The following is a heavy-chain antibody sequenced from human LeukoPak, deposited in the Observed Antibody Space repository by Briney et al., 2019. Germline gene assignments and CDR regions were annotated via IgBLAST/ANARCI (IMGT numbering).Heavy chain of an antibody. Sequence: PSETLSLTCSVSGYSITSGYYWGWIRQTPGKGLESIASIYHSGSTYYNPSLKSRVTISVDTSNDQFSLKLTSVTAADTGVYYCARGPKYCSSGAGYWSGFDSWGQGTLVTVSS. V-gene: IGHV4-38-2*02. CDR1: GYSITSGYY. D-gene: IGHD2-15*01. CDR3: ARGPKYCSSGAGYWSGFDS. J-gene: IGHJ5*01. CDR2: IYHSGST.